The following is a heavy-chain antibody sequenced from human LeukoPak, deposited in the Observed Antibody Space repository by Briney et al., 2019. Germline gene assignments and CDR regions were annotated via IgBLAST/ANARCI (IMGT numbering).Heavy chain of an antibody. CDR3: TTDFYDYVWGSYRQYFFDY. J-gene: IGHJ4*02. Sequence: GGCLRLSCAASGFTLSNAWMSWVRQAPGEGRGWGCRIKSKTEGMTTNYAARVKGRFTISRADSKNTLCRQINRLRTGQTYVYYCTTDFYDYVWGSYRQYFFDYWGQGTLVTVSS. CDR1: GFTLSNAW. D-gene: IGHD3-16*02. CDR2: IKSKTEGMTT. V-gene: IGHV3-15*01.